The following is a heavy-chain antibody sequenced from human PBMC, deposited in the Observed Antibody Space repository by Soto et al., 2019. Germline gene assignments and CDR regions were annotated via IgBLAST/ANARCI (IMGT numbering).Heavy chain of an antibody. D-gene: IGHD3-22*01. J-gene: IGHJ4*02. V-gene: IGHV3-53*01. CDR3: ARDLDYDSSGYKDDY. CDR1: GFTVSSNY. Sequence: LRLSCAASGFTVSSNYMSWVRQAPGKGLEWVSVIYSGGSTYYADSVKGRFTISRDNSKNTLYLQMNSLRAEDTAVYYCARDLDYDSSGYKDDYWGQGTLVTVSS. CDR2: IYSGGST.